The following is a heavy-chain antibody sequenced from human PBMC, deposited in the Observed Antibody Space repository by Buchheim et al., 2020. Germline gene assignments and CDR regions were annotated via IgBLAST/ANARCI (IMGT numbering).Heavy chain of an antibody. J-gene: IGHJ6*02. CDR2: INHSGST. CDR1: GGSFSGYY. D-gene: IGHD3-3*01. Sequence: QVQLQQWGAGLLKPSETLSLTCAVYGGSFSGYYWSWIRQPPGKGLEWIGEINHSGSTNYNPSLKSRVTISVDTSKNQFSLKLSSVTAADTAVYYCASFTSYDFWSGFPYGMDVWGQGTT. CDR3: ASFTSYDFWSGFPYGMDV. V-gene: IGHV4-34*01.